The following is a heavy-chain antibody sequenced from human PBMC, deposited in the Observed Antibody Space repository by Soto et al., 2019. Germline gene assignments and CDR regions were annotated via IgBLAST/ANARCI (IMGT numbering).Heavy chain of an antibody. CDR1: GGTFSSYA. CDR2: IIPIFGTA. J-gene: IGHJ1*01. Sequence: QVQLVQSGAAVKKPGSSVKVSCKASGGTFSSYAISWVRQAPGQGLEWMGGIIPIFGTANYAQKFQGRVTITADESTSKAYMELSSLRSEDTAVYYCARAGWGSGWRWYFQHWGQGTLVTVSS. D-gene: IGHD6-19*01. CDR3: ARAGWGSGWRWYFQH. V-gene: IGHV1-69*12.